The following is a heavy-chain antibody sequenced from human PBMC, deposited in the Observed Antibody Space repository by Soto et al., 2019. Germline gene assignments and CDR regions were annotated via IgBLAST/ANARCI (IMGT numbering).Heavy chain of an antibody. CDR3: ARGYSSSWTYNWFDP. J-gene: IGHJ5*02. CDR2: ISSSGGTK. V-gene: IGHV3-11*01. Sequence: GGSLRLSCAASGFSFSDYYMTWIRQAPGKGLEWVSYISSSGGTKYHADSVKGRFTISRDNAKNSLYLQMNSLRAEDTAVYYCARGYSSSWTYNWFDPWGQGTLVTVSS. D-gene: IGHD6-13*01. CDR1: GFSFSDYY.